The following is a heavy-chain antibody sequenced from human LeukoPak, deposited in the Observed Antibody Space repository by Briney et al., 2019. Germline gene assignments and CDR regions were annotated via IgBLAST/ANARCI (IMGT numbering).Heavy chain of an antibody. V-gene: IGHV4-59*01. D-gene: IGHD3-10*01. CDR3: ARCYYGSGSYYSPYFDY. J-gene: IGHJ4*02. Sequence: SETLSLTCTVSGGSISSYYWSWIRLPLGKGLEWIGYIYYSGNTNYNPSLKSRVTISVDTSKNQFSLKLSSVTTADTAVYYCARCYYGSGSYYSPYFDYWGQGILVTVSS. CDR1: GGSISSYY. CDR2: IYYSGNT.